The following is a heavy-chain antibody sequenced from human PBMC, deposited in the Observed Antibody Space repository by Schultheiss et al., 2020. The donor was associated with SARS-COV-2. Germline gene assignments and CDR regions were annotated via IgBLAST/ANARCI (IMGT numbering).Heavy chain of an antibody. CDR3: ATSAAGGAYYYYYGMDV. CDR2: IVVGSGNT. CDR1: GFTFTSSA. D-gene: IGHD6-13*01. V-gene: IGHV1-58*02. Sequence: SVKVSCKASGFTFTSSAMQWVRQARGQRLEWIGWIVVGSGNTNYAQKFQERVTITRDMSTSTAYMELRSLRSDDTAVYYCATSAAGGAYYYYYGMDVWGQGTTVTVSS. J-gene: IGHJ6*02.